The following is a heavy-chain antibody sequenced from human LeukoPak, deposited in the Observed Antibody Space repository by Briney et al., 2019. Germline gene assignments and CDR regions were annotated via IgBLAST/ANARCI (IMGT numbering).Heavy chain of an antibody. D-gene: IGHD3-10*01. CDR3: ARARPDYYYGSGSYYRWGADFDY. CDR1: GGSISSSLYF. CDR2: IYYSGST. J-gene: IGHJ4*02. V-gene: IGHV4-39*07. Sequence: SETLSLTCSASGGSISSSLYFWGWIRQPPGKGLEWIGNIYYSGSTYYNPSLKSRVSISVDTSKNQFSLKLSSVTAADTAVYYCARARPDYYYGSGSYYRWGADFDYWGQGTLVTVSS.